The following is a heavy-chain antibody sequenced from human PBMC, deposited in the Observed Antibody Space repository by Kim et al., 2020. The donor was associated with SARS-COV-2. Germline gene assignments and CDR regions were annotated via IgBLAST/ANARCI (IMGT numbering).Heavy chain of an antibody. J-gene: IGHJ1*01. V-gene: IGHV3-30*18. CDR1: GFTFSSYG. D-gene: IGHD3-3*01. CDR2: ISYDGSNK. Sequence: GGSLRLSCAASGFTFSSYGMHWVRQAPVKGLEWVAVISYDGSNKYYADSVKGRFTISRDNSKNTLYLQMNSLRAEDTAVYYCAKGERREWLLRLEYFQP. CDR3: AKGERREWLLRLEYFQP.